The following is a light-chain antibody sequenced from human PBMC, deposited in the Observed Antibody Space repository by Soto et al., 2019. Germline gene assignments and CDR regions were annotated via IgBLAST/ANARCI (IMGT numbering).Light chain of an antibody. CDR3: QQYGSSPYT. CDR2: GAS. CDR1: QSVSNNY. V-gene: IGKV3-20*01. J-gene: IGKJ2*01. Sequence: EIVLTQSPGTLSLSPGERATLSCRASQSVSNNYLAWYQQKPGQAPRLLIYGASSRATGIPDSFSGGGSGTDFTLYISRLEPEDCAVYYCQQYGSSPYTFGQGTKVEIK.